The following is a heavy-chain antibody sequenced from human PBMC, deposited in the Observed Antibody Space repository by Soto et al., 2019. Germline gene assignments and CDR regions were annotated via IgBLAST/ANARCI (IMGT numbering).Heavy chain of an antibody. V-gene: IGHV5-51*01. CDR2: IFPGDSDT. D-gene: IGHD5-12*01. CDR3: ARLADGYHGY. CDR1: GYRFTSQW. J-gene: IGHJ4*02. Sequence: HGESLKISCKASGYRFTSQWIGCVRQMPWKGLEWMGSIFPGDSDTRYSPSFEGQVTISAGKSISTAYLQWSSLKASDTAMYYCARLADGYHGYWGQGTMVTVSS.